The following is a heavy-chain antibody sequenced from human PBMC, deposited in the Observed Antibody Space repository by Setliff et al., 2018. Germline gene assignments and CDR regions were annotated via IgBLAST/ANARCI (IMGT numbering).Heavy chain of an antibody. Sequence: EGSLRLSCEVSTSRFSDYGFHWVRQAPGKGLEWVAVIWFDGRRKYYADSVRGGFTVSRDNSKNTVFLEMNSPRTEDTALYYCARDDDTSSHYSVFNFWGQGTWVTVSS. V-gene: IGHV3-33*08. J-gene: IGHJ4*01. CDR1: TSRFSDYG. D-gene: IGHD3-22*01. CDR2: IWFDGRRK. CDR3: ARDDDTSSHYSVFNF.